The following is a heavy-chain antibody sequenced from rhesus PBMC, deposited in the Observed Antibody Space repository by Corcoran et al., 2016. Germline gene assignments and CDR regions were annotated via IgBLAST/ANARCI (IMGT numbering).Heavy chain of an antibody. V-gene: IGHV1-200*01. CDR3: ARRGSSWSYYGLDS. CDR1: GYTFTSSY. D-gene: IGHD6-13*01. CDR2: INPSNGNT. J-gene: IGHJ6*01. Sequence: QVQLVQSGAEVKKPGTSVKLSCKASGYTFTSSYINWVSTAPGQVLDWMGWINPSNGNTGYAQKFQGRVTMTRDTSTSTAYMERNSLRSEDTAVYYCARRGSSWSYYGLDSWGQGVVVTVSS.